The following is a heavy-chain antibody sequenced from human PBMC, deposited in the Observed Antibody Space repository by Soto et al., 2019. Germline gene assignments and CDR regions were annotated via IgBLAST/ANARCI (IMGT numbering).Heavy chain of an antibody. CDR2: MNPNSGNT. V-gene: IGHV1-8*01. D-gene: IGHD6-6*01. J-gene: IGHJ6*02. Sequence: QVQLVQSGAEVKKPGASVKVSCKASGYTFTSYDINWVRQATGQGLEWMGWMNPNSGNTGYAQKFQGRVTMTRNTSISTAYMELSSLRSEDTAVYSCARGTKYSSSSYYGMDVWGQGTTVTVSS. CDR3: ARGTKYSSSSYYGMDV. CDR1: GYTFTSYD.